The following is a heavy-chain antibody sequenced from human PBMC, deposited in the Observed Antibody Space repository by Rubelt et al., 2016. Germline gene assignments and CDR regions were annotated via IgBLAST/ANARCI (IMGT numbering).Heavy chain of an antibody. D-gene: IGHD5-18*01. CDR2: LSGSGGDT. J-gene: IGHJ4*02. Sequence: NYAMNWVRQAPGKGLEWVSALSGSGGDTFHADSVKGRFTISRDNSKNTLYLQMNSLRAEDTAVYYCARVDRGGYSYGHTFDNWGQGTLVTVSS. CDR3: ARVDRGGYSYGHTFDN. CDR1: NYA. V-gene: IGHV3-23*01.